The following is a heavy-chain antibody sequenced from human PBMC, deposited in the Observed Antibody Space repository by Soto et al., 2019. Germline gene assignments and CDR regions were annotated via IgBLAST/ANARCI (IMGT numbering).Heavy chain of an antibody. CDR3: ARVHSSGIFYFVDP. CDR2: IMPIFGTP. V-gene: IGHV1-69*13. Sequence: SVKVSCKASGYTFTSYGISWVRQAPGQGLEWMGGIMPIFGTPNYAQKFRGRVTISADESTSTAYLELSSLTSDDTAVYYCARVHSSGIFYFVDPWGQGTLVTVSS. CDR1: GYTFTSYG. J-gene: IGHJ5*02. D-gene: IGHD3-10*01.